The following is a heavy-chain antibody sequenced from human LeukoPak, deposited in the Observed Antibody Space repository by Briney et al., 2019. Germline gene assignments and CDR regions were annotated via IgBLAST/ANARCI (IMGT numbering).Heavy chain of an antibody. CDR2: IYYSGST. V-gene: IGHV4-4*02. Sequence: SETLSLTCAVSGGSISSSYWWSWVRQPPGKGLEWIGYIYYSGSTNYNPSLKSRVTISVDTSKNQFSLKLSSVTAADTAVYYCARETSQKGAHYMDVWGKGTTVTISS. J-gene: IGHJ6*03. D-gene: IGHD3-16*01. CDR3: ARETSQKGAHYMDV. CDR1: GGSISSSYW.